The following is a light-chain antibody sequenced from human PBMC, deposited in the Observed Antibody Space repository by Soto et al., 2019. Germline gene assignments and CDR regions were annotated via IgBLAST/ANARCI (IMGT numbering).Light chain of an antibody. CDR1: QSVSSY. Sequence: GLTQSPSTLSFSAGERATLSCRASQSVSSYLAWYQQKPGQAPRLLIYDASNRATGIPARFSGSGSRTDFTLTISSLEPEDFAVYFCQQRSSWPLTFGGGTKVEIK. CDR3: QQRSSWPLT. CDR2: DAS. V-gene: IGKV3-11*01. J-gene: IGKJ4*01.